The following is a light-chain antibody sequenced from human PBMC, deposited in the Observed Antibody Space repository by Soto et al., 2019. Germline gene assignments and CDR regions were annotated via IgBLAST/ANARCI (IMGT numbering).Light chain of an antibody. J-gene: IGKJ1*01. CDR3: QQYNNWPRT. Sequence: EIVMTQSPATLSVSPGERATLSCRASPSVSSNLAWYQQKPGQAPRLLIYGASISATGIPARFSGSGSGTEFTLTISSLQSEDFAVYYCQQYNNWPRTFGQGPKVEIK. CDR1: PSVSSN. V-gene: IGKV3D-15*01. CDR2: GAS.